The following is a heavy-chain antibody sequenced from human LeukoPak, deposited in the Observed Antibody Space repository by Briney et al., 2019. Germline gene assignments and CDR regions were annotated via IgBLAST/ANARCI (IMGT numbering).Heavy chain of an antibody. Sequence: GGSLRLSCAASGFTFTSSWMTWVRQAPGKGLEWVANIKQDGSEKHYVDSVKGRFTISRDNAKNSLYLQMNSLRAEDTAVYYCAREPGIGYAFDIWGQGTVVTVSS. V-gene: IGHV3-7*01. J-gene: IGHJ3*02. CDR1: GFTFTSSW. CDR3: AREPGIGYAFDI. D-gene: IGHD3-10*01. CDR2: IKQDGSEK.